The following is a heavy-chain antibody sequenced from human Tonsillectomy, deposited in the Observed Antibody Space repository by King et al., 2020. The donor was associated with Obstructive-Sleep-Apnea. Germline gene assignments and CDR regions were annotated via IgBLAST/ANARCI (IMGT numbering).Heavy chain of an antibody. CDR3: AGDYYDSSGYYYSGVY. D-gene: IGHD3-22*01. J-gene: IGHJ4*02. V-gene: IGHV3-30*04. CDR2: ISYDGSNK. Sequence: QLVQSGGGVVQPGRSLRLSCAASGFTFSSYAMHWVRQAPGKGLEWVAVISYDGSNKYYADSVKGRFTISRDNYKNTLYLQMNSLRAEDTAVYYCAGDYYDSSGYYYSGVYWGQGTLVTVSS. CDR1: GFTFSSYA.